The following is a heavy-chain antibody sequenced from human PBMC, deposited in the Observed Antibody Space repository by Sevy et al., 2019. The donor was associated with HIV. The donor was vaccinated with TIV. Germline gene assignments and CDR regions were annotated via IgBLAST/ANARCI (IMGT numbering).Heavy chain of an antibody. CDR1: GFTFSSYS. CDR3: ARDPPYDILTGYYGNGAFDI. CDR2: ITSSSSYI. D-gene: IGHD3-9*01. Sequence: GGSLRLSCAASGFTFSSYSMNWVRQAPGKGLEWVSSITSSSSYIYYADSVKGRFTISRDNAKNSLYLQMNSLRAEDTAVYYCARDPPYDILTGYYGNGAFDIWGQGTMVTVSS. V-gene: IGHV3-21*01. J-gene: IGHJ3*02.